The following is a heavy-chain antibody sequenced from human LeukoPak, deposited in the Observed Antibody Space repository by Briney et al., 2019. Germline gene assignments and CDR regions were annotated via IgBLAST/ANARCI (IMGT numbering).Heavy chain of an antibody. J-gene: IGHJ5*02. CDR1: GGSLTTDNW. CDR3: ARGGYCNSTSCDDNWFDP. V-gene: IGHV4-4*02. D-gene: IGHD2-2*01. Sequence: SETLSLTCAVSGGSLTTDNWWTWVRQPPGKGLEWIGEIHHSGSTNYNPSLKSRVTISIDKSKNQFSLKLTFVTAADTAVYYCARGGYCNSTSCDDNWFDPWGQGTLVTVSS. CDR2: IHHSGST.